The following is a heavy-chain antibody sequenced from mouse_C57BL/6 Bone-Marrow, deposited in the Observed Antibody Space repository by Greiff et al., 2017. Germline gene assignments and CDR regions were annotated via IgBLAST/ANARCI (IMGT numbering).Heavy chain of an antibody. Sequence: QVQLKESGPELVKPGASVKISCKASGYAFSSSWMNWVKQRPGKGLEWIGRIYPGDGDTNYNGKFKGKATLTADKSSSPAYMQLSSLTSEDSAVYFCAKEPLFYYAMDYWGQGTSVTVSS. J-gene: IGHJ4*01. D-gene: IGHD6-1*01. CDR1: GYAFSSSW. CDR2: IYPGDGDT. CDR3: AKEPLFYYAMDY. V-gene: IGHV1-82*01.